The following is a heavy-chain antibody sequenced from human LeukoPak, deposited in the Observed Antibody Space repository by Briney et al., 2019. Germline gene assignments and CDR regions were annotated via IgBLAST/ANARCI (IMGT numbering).Heavy chain of an antibody. J-gene: IGHJ6*03. Sequence: SVKVSCKASGGTFISYAISWVRQAPGQGLEWMGGIIPIFGTANYTQKFQGRVTITADESTSTAYIELSSLRSEDTAVYYCARSSYYDFWSGQVLRFYYYYMDVWGKGTTVTVSS. CDR1: GGTFISYA. V-gene: IGHV1-69*01. D-gene: IGHD3-3*01. CDR2: IIPIFGTA. CDR3: ARSSYYDFWSGQVLRFYYYYMDV.